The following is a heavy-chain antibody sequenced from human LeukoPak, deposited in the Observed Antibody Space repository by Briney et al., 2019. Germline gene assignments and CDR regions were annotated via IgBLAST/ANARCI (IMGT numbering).Heavy chain of an antibody. CDR3: ARGSGYCSSTSCHPGSFDP. J-gene: IGHJ5*02. CDR1: GGSFSGYY. D-gene: IGHD2-2*01. V-gene: IGHV4-34*01. Sequence: SETLSLTCAVYGGSFSGYYWSWIRQPPGKGLEWIGEINHSGSTYYNPSLKSRVTISVDTTKNQFSLKLSSVTAADTAVYYCARGSGYCSSTSCHPGSFDPWGQGTLVTVSS. CDR2: INHSGST.